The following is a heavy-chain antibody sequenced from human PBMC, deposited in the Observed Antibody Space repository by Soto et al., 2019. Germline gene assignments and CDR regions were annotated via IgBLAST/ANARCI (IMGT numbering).Heavy chain of an antibody. CDR2: ISAYNGNT. J-gene: IGHJ4*02. D-gene: IGHD3-10*01. V-gene: IGHV1-18*01. CDR3: ARVPPSMVRGVIITSPDY. Sequence: ASVKVSCKASGYTFPSSGISWVRQAPGQGLEWMGWISAYNGNTNYAQKLQGRVTMTTDTSTSTAYMELRSLRSDDTAVYYCARVPPSMVRGVIITSPDYWGQGTLVTVSS. CDR1: GYTFPSSG.